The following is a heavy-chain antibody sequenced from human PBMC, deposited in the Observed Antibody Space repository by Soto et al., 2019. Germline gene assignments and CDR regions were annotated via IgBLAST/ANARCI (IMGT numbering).Heavy chain of an antibody. V-gene: IGHV3-30*18. Sequence: GGSPRLSCAASGFTFSNYGMHWFGQAPGKGLEWVAVISYDGGNKYYADSVKGRFTISRDNSKNTLYLQMNSLRAEDTAVYYCAKPPSGSPGQSLDYWGQGTLVTVSS. CDR2: ISYDGGNK. D-gene: IGHD6-19*01. J-gene: IGHJ4*02. CDR3: AKPPSGSPGQSLDY. CDR1: GFTFSNYG.